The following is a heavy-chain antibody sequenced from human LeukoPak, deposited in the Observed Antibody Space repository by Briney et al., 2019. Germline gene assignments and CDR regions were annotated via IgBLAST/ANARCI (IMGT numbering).Heavy chain of an antibody. CDR1: GFTFSSYG. CDR2: ISGSGGST. J-gene: IGHJ4*02. Sequence: SGGSLRLSCAASGFTFSSYGMSWVRQAPGKGLEWVSAISGSGGSTYYADSVKGRFTISRGNSKNTLYLQMGSLRAEDMAVYYCARSWGIRVTELQNWGQGTLVTVSS. D-gene: IGHD4-23*01. V-gene: IGHV3-23*01. CDR3: ARSWGIRVTELQN.